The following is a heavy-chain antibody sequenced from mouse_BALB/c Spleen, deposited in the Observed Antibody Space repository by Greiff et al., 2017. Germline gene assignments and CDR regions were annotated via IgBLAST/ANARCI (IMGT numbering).Heavy chain of an antibody. D-gene: IGHD2-1*01. CDR2: INPSNGRT. Sequence: VQLQQSGPELVKPGASVKISCKASGYTFTSYWMHWVKQRPGQGLEWIGEINPSNGRTNYNEKFKSKATLTVDKSSSTAYMQLSSLTSEDSAVYYCARGRDYGNSFDYWGQGTTLTVSS. CDR3: ARGRDYGNSFDY. V-gene: IGHV1S81*02. CDR1: GYTFTSYW. J-gene: IGHJ2*01.